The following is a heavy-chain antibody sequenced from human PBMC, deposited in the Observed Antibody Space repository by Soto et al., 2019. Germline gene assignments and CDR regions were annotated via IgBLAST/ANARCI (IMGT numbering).Heavy chain of an antibody. D-gene: IGHD2-2*01. CDR3: ARDHPDVGVPAALRYYYYYMDV. CDR2: INPSGGST. J-gene: IGHJ6*03. V-gene: IGHV1-46*03. Sequence: QVQLVQSGAEVKKPGASVKVSCKASGYTFTSYYMHWVRQAPGQGLEWMGIINPSGGSTSYAQKFPGKVTKTRDTATSKGYMELSSLRSEDTAVYYFARDHPDVGVPAALRYYYYYMDVWGKGTTVTVSS. CDR1: GYTFTSYY.